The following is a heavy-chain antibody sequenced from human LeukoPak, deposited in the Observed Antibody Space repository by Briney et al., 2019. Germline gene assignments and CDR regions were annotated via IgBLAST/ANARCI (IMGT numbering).Heavy chain of an antibody. CDR2: INPSGGST. CDR1: GYTFTSYY. D-gene: IGHD5-12*01. J-gene: IGHJ4*02. Sequence: ASVKVSCKASGYTFTSYYMHWVRQAPGQGLEWMGIINPSGGSTSYAQKFQGRVTMTRDTSTNTVYMELSSLRSEDTAVYYCASFGYSGYDLGYWGQGTLVTVSS. CDR3: ASFGYSGYDLGY. V-gene: IGHV1-46*01.